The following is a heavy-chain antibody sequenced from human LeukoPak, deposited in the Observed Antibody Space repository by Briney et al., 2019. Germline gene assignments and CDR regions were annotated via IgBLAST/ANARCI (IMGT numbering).Heavy chain of an antibody. D-gene: IGHD5-12*01. J-gene: IGHJ4*02. CDR2: ISGSGGSI. CDR3: AKTRGGVVATTSDY. V-gene: IGHV3-23*01. CDR1: GFIFSSYA. Sequence: GGSLRLSCAASGFIFSSYAMSWVRQAPGKGLEGVSVISGSGGSIYDADSVKGRCTISRDNSKNTLYLQMNSLRVEDTAVYYCAKTRGGVVATTSDYWGQGTLVTVSS.